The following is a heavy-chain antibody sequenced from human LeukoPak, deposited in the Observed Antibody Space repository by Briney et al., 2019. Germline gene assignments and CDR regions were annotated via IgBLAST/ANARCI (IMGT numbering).Heavy chain of an antibody. Sequence: GGSLRLSCAASGFTFSSYAMHWVRQAPGKGLEWVAVISYDGSNKYYADSVKGRFTISRDNSKNTLFLQMNSLRAEDAAVYYCARDLSSSGWSFDYWGQGTLVTVSS. J-gene: IGHJ4*02. V-gene: IGHV3-30*04. D-gene: IGHD6-19*01. CDR3: ARDLSSSGWSFDY. CDR2: ISYDGSNK. CDR1: GFTFSSYA.